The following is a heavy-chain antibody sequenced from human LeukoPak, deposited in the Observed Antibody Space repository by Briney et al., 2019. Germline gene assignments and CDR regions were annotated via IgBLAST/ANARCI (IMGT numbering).Heavy chain of an antibody. D-gene: IGHD3-22*01. CDR3: ANSGYSRGDDY. Sequence: GGSLRLSCAASGFTFSSYEMNWVRQAPGKGLEWVSYISSSGSTIYYADSVKGRFTISRDNAKNSLYLQMNSLRAEDTAAYYCANSGYSRGDDYWGQGTLVTVSS. J-gene: IGHJ4*02. CDR2: ISSSGSTI. CDR1: GFTFSSYE. V-gene: IGHV3-48*03.